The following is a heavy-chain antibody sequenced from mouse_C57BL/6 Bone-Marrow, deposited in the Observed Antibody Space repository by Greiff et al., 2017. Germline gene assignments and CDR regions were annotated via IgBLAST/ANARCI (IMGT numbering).Heavy chain of an antibody. CDR1: GYTFTSYW. CDR3: ARCPNYDPGSCAMDN. V-gene: IGHV1-7*01. J-gene: IGHJ4*01. Sequence: QVQLQQSGAELAKPGASVKLSCKASGYTFTSYWMHWVKQRPGQGLEWIGYITPSSGYTKYNQKFKDKATLTAEKSSSTAYMQRSSLTYEDSAVYYCARCPNYDPGSCAMDNWGQGTSVTVSS. D-gene: IGHD2-4*01. CDR2: ITPSSGYT.